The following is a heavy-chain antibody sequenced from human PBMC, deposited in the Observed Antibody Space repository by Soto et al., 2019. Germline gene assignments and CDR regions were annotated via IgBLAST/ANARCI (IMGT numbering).Heavy chain of an antibody. Sequence: NPSETLSLTCTVSGGSISSSSYYWGWIRQPSGKGLEWIGSIYYSGSTYYNPSLKSRVTISVDTSKNQFSLKLSSVTAADTAVYYCASPKIAFYNWFDPWGQGTLVTVSS. CDR3: ASPKIAFYNWFDP. D-gene: IGHD3-3*02. V-gene: IGHV4-39*01. J-gene: IGHJ5*02. CDR2: IYYSGST. CDR1: GGSISSSSYY.